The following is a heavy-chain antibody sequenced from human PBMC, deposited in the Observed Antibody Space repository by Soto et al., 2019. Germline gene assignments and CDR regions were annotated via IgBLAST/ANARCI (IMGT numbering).Heavy chain of an antibody. Sequence: SETLSLTCTVSGGSISSSSYYWGWIRQPPGKGLEWIGSIYYSGSTYYNPSLKSRVTISVDTSKNQFSLKLSSVTAADTAVYYCARKAKKSIFGVVINYYYYGMDVWGQGTTVTVS. V-gene: IGHV4-39*01. CDR1: GGSISSSSYY. CDR2: IYYSGST. CDR3: ARKAKKSIFGVVINYYYYGMDV. D-gene: IGHD3-3*01. J-gene: IGHJ6*02.